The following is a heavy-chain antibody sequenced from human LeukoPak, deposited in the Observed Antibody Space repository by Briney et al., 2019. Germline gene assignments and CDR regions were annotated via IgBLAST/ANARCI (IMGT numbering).Heavy chain of an antibody. D-gene: IGHD3-10*01. CDR2: IKQGGSEK. CDR1: GFNFYNFW. J-gene: IGHJ4*02. V-gene: IGHV3-7*01. CDR3: GRGGSYGSGSPDY. Sequence: PGGSLRLSCAVSGFNFYNFWMTWLRHAPGKALEWVANIKQGGSEKYYAASVKGRFTISRDNPKNSLSLQINSLRVEGTAVYYCGRGGSYGSGSPDYWGQGTLVTVSS.